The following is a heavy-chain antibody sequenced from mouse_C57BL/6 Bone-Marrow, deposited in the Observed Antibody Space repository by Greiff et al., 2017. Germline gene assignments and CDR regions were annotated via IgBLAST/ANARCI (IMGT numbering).Heavy chain of an antibody. J-gene: IGHJ2*01. V-gene: IGHV7-3*01. CDR2: IRNKANGYTT. Sequence: EVKVVESGGGLVQPGGSLSLSCAASGFTFTDCYMSWVRQPPGKALEWLGFIRNKANGYTTEYSASVKGRFTISRDNSQSILYLQMNALRAEDSATYYCARYDVYSLFDYWGQGTTLTVSS. D-gene: IGHD2-3*01. CDR1: GFTFTDCY. CDR3: ARYDVYSLFDY.